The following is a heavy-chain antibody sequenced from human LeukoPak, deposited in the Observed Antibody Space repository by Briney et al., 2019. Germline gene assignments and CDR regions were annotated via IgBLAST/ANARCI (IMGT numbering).Heavy chain of an antibody. J-gene: IGHJ5*02. CDR3: ARDFGYCSGGSCNGNWFDP. CDR1: GGSISSSNW. D-gene: IGHD2-15*01. V-gene: IGHV4-4*02. Sequence: SGTLSLTCAVSGGSISSSNWWSWVRQPPGKGLEWIGYIYYSGSTYYNPSLKSRVTISVDTSKNQFSLKLSSVTAADTAVYYCARDFGYCSGGSCNGNWFDPWGQGTLVTVSS. CDR2: IYYSGST.